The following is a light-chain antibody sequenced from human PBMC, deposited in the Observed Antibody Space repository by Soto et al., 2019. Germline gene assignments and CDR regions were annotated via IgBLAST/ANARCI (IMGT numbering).Light chain of an antibody. J-gene: IGKJ2*01. CDR1: QSLWNY. Sequence: DIPMTQSPSSLSASVGARVTITCRASQSLWNYVNWYQQKPAKAPKVLIYSASNLQSGVPTRFSGSGSGTDFTLTISSLQPEDFATYYCQQSYSTLYTFGQGTKLEIK. CDR2: SAS. CDR3: QQSYSTLYT. V-gene: IGKV1-39*01.